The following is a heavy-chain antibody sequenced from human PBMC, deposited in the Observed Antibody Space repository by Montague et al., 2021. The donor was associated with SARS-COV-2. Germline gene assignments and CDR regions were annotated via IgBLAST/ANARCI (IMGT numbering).Heavy chain of an antibody. CDR2: IYYSGST. CDR3: ARVQGITMIVVVIGAFDI. V-gene: IGHV4-31*03. J-gene: IGHJ3*02. Sequence: TLSLTCTVSGGSISSGVYYWSWIRQHPGKGLEWIGYIYYSGSTYYNPSLKSRVTMSVDTSKNQFSLKLSSVTAADTAVYYCARVQGITMIVVVIGAFDIWGQGTMATVSS. CDR1: GGSISSGVYY. D-gene: IGHD3-22*01.